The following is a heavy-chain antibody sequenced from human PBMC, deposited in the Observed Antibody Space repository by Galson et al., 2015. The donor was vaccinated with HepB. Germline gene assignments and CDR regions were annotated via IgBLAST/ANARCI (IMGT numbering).Heavy chain of an antibody. CDR3: AAPYDSSGYGYWYFDL. D-gene: IGHD3-22*01. J-gene: IGHJ2*01. CDR2: IVVGSGNT. Sequence: SVKVSCKASGFTFTSSAVQWVRQARGQRLEWIGWIVVGSGNTNYAQKFQERVTITRDMSTSTAYMELSSLRSEDTAVYYCAAPYDSSGYGYWYFDLWGRGTLVTVSS. CDR1: GFTFTSSA. V-gene: IGHV1-58*01.